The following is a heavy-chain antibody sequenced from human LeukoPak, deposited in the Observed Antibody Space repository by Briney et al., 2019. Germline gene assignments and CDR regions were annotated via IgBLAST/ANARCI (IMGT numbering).Heavy chain of an antibody. D-gene: IGHD6-19*01. CDR3: AKAGWYHYYYSTDI. V-gene: IGHV3-23*01. Sequence: GGSLRLSCAASGFTFSSYAMSWVRQAPGKGLGWDSAISGSGGSTYYADSVKGRFTISRDNSKNTLYLQMNSLRAEDTAVYYCAKAGWYHYYYSTDIWGQGTTVTVSS. CDR1: GFTFSSYA. J-gene: IGHJ6*02. CDR2: ISGSGGST.